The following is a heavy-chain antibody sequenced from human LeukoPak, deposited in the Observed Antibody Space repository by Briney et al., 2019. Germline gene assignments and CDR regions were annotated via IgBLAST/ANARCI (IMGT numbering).Heavy chain of an antibody. CDR1: GLTFSNFL. Sequence: GGSLRLSCAASGLTFSNFLMHWVRQAPGKGLVWVSGLNTDGGRTVYADSVKGRFTISRDNAKNTLYLQMNSLRVEDTAVYYCVVDFQYNSPWGQGTLVTVSS. CDR3: VVDFQYNSP. V-gene: IGHV3-74*01. D-gene: IGHD1-1*01. CDR2: LNTDGGRT. J-gene: IGHJ5*02.